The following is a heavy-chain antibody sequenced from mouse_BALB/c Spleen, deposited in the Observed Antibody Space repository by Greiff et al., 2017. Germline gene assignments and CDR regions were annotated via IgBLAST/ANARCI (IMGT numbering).Heavy chain of an antibody. CDR1: GYSFTSYW. CDR2: IDPSDSET. CDR3: GRAMDY. Sequence: VQLVESGPQLVRPGASVKISCKASGYSFTSYWMHWVKQRPGQGLEWIGMIDPSDSETRLNQKFKDKATLTVDKSSSTAYMQLSSPTSEDSAVHYCGRAMDYWGQGTSVTVSS. V-gene: IGHV1S126*01. J-gene: IGHJ4*01.